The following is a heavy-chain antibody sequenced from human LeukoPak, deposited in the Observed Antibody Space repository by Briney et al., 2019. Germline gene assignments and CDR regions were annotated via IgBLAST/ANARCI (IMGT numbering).Heavy chain of an antibody. J-gene: IGHJ3*02. CDR1: GYTFTGYY. CDR2: INPNSGGT. Sequence: ASVKVSCKASGYTFTGYYMHWVRQAPGQGLEWMGWINPNSGGTNYAQKFQGRVTMTGDMSISTAYMELSRLRSDDTAVYYCARVAPLLLGAFDIWGQGTMVTVSS. D-gene: IGHD2/OR15-2a*01. CDR3: ARVAPLLLGAFDI. V-gene: IGHV1-2*02.